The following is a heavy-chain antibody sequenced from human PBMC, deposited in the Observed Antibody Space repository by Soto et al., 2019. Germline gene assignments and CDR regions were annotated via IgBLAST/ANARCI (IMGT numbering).Heavy chain of an antibody. V-gene: IGHV3-7*01. J-gene: IGHJ4*02. CDR2: IKTDGSEE. D-gene: IGHD3-16*02. CDR3: ATYHDSKWETYRFRH. Sequence: EVQLVESGGDLVQPGGSLKLSCRTSGLMFRTYLMSWVRQAPGKGLEWVANIKTDGSEEYYADSVMGRFTISRDNTKNSLYLQMNSLRADDTAMYYCATYHDSKWETYRFRHRGQGTLVTVSS. CDR1: GLMFRTYL.